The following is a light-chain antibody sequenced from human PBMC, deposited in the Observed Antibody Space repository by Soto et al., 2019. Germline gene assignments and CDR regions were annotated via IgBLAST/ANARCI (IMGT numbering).Light chain of an antibody. J-gene: IGLJ3*02. CDR3: CSFAGGATFV. CDR2: EAN. Sequence: QSALTQPASVSGSPGQSITISCTGSSNDVGLYNYVSWYQQHPGKAPKLVIYEANKRPSGVSDRFSGSRSGNTASLTISALQPQDEADYSCCSFAGGATFVFGGGTKVTVL. CDR1: SNDVGLYNY. V-gene: IGLV2-23*02.